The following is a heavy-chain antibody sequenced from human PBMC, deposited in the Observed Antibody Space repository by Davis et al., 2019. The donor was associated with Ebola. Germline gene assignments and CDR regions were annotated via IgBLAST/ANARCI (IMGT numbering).Heavy chain of an antibody. CDR3: ARGYCSGGSCYSPDY. CDR1: GYTFKNSA. CDR2: IIPFFGTA. D-gene: IGHD2-15*01. Sequence: SVKVSCKASGYTFKNSAITWVRQAPGQGLEWMGDIIPFFGTANKPQKFQGRVTITADESTSTAYMELSSLRSDDTAVYYCARGYCSGGSCYSPDYWGQGTLVTVSS. V-gene: IGHV1-69*13. J-gene: IGHJ4*02.